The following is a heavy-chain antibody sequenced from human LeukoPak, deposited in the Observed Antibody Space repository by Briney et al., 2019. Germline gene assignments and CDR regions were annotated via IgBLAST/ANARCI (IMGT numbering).Heavy chain of an antibody. Sequence: PSETLSLTCTVSGGSISRSNYYWGWIRQPPGKGLEWIGNINYNGGTYYNPSLKSRVTIYVDTSKNQFSLKLYSVIGADTAVYYCAKTPSYYYNYYMDVWGKGTTVIVSS. J-gene: IGHJ6*03. V-gene: IGHV4-39*01. CDR2: INYNGGT. CDR1: GGSISRSNYY. D-gene: IGHD4-23*01. CDR3: AKTPSYYYNYYMDV.